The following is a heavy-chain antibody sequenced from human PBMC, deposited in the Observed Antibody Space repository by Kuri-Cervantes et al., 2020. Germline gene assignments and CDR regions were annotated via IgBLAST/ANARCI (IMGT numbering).Heavy chain of an antibody. CDR3: AKDHWTTANYHDAFDI. CDR2: ISHGSGDT. D-gene: IGHD4-17*01. Sequence: GESLKISCAASGFTFDSYTMHWFRQAPGKGLEWVSDISHGSGDTYYADSVKGRFTISRDNSKNTLYLQMNSLRAEDTAVYYCAKDHWTTANYHDAFDIWGQGTMVTVSS. CDR1: GFTFDSYT. J-gene: IGHJ3*02. V-gene: IGHV3-23*01.